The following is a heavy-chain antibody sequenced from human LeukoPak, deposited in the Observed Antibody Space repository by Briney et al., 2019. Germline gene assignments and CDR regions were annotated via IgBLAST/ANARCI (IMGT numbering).Heavy chain of an antibody. D-gene: IGHD2-2*01. CDR3: ARVSDCSSTSCYFLYYYMDV. Sequence: SETLSLTCTVSGGSISSYYWSWIRQPPGKGLEWIGYIYYSGSTNYNPSLKSRVTISVDSSKNQFSLKLSSVTAADTAVYYCARVSDCSSTSCYFLYYYMDVWGKGSTVTVSS. CDR1: GGSISSYY. J-gene: IGHJ6*03. CDR2: IYYSGST. V-gene: IGHV4-59*01.